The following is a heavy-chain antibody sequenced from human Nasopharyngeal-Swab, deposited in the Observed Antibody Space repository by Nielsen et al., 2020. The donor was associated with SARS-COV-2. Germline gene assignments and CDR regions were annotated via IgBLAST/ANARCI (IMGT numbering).Heavy chain of an antibody. D-gene: IGHD2-21*02. CDR3: TTDLAYCGGDCYSPYYYGMDV. CDR2: IKSKTDGGTT. J-gene: IGHJ6*02. Sequence: VRQAPGKGLEWVGRIKSKTDGGTTDYAAPVKGRFTISRDDSKNTLYPQMNSLKTEDTAVYYCTTDLAYCGGDCYSPYYYGMDVWGQGTTVTVSS. V-gene: IGHV3-15*01.